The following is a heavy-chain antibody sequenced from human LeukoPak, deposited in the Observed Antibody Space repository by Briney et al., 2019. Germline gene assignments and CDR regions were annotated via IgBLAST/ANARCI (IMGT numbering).Heavy chain of an antibody. CDR2: FNPNSNSA. D-gene: IGHD1-1*01. J-gene: IGHJ3*02. V-gene: IGHV1-8*03. CDR3: ARALTDYSQLPSDAFDI. CDR1: GYTFTSYD. Sequence: ASVKVSCKASGYTFTSYDINWLRQATGQGLEWMGWFNPNSNSAGYAQNFQGRVTITGDTSMSTAYMELTSLRSEDTAVYYCARALTDYSQLPSDAFDIWGQGTMVTVSS.